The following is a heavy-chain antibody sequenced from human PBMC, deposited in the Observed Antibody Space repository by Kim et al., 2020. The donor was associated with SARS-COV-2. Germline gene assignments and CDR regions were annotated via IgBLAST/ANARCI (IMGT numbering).Heavy chain of an antibody. CDR3: ARDRDDFWSGPFDY. J-gene: IGHJ4*02. V-gene: IGHV1-18*01. D-gene: IGHD3-3*01. Sequence: QKHQGRVAMTTDTFTSTAYMELRSLRSDDTAVYYCARDRDDFWSGPFDYWGQGTLVTVSS.